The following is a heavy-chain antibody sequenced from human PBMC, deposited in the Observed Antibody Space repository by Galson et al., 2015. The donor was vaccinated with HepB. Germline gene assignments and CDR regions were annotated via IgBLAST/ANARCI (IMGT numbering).Heavy chain of an antibody. CDR3: ARDRAAELWSSGFDY. CDR2: ISYDGSNK. J-gene: IGHJ4*02. D-gene: IGHD5-18*01. Sequence: SLRLSCAASGFTFSSYAMHWVRQAPGKGLEWVAVISYDGSNKYYADSEKGRFTISSDNSKNTLYLQMNSLRAEDTAVYYCARDRAAELWSSGFDYWGQGTLVTVSS. CDR1: GFTFSSYA. V-gene: IGHV3-30*04.